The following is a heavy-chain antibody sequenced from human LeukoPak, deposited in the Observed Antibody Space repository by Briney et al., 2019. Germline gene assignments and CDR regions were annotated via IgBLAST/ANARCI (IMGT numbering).Heavy chain of an antibody. CDR1: GFTFSSYS. V-gene: IGHV3-21*01. Sequence: PGGSLRLSCAASGFTFSSYSMNWVRQAPGKGLGWVSSISSSSSYIYYADSVKGRFTISRDNAKNSLYLQMNSLRAEDTAVYYCARVPATVTTLDYWGQGTLVTVSS. CDR2: ISSSSSYI. J-gene: IGHJ4*02. D-gene: IGHD4-17*01. CDR3: ARVPATVTTLDY.